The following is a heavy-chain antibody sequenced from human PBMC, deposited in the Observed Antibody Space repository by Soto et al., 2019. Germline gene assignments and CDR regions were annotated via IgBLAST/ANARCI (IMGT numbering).Heavy chain of an antibody. CDR2: IYYSGST. V-gene: IGHV4-39*01. CDR1: GGSISSSSYC. CDR3: ARLRVATEAGVSNNWFDP. Sequence: QLQLQESGPGLVKPSETLSLTCTVSGGSISSSSYCWGWIRQPPGKGLEWIGSIYYSGSTYYNPSLKSRVTISVDTSKNQFSLKLSSVTAADTAVYYCARLRVATEAGVSNNWFDPWGQGTLVTVSS. D-gene: IGHD5-12*01. J-gene: IGHJ5*02.